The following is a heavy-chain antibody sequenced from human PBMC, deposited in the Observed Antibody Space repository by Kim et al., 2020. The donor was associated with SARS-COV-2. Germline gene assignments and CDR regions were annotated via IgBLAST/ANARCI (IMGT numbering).Heavy chain of an antibody. J-gene: IGHJ6*02. CDR3: ARATMFRGVPTAYYYYGMAV. CDR1: GFTFDDYT. Sequence: LSLTCAASGFTFDDYTMHWVRQAPGKGLEWVSLISWDGGSTYYADSVKGRFTISRDNSKNSLYLQMNSPRTEDTALYYCARATMFRGVPTAYYYYGMAVCGQGTTVTVSS. CDR2: ISWDGGST. V-gene: IGHV3-43*01. D-gene: IGHD3-10*01.